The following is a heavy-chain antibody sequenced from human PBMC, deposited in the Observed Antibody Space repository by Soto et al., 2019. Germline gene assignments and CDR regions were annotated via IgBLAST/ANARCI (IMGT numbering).Heavy chain of an antibody. J-gene: IGHJ6*02. D-gene: IGHD3-22*01. CDR1: GGTFSNYG. CDR3: ARGGSDYEGSGYYQGHV. CDR2: IVPIFGA. Sequence: QVQLVQSGAEVKKPGSSVKVSCKSSGGTFSNYGFSWVRQAPGQGLECMGVIVPIFGAEHPQKFQGRVMITADESTNAVFMELRGLRSEDTAVYYCARGGSDYEGSGYYQGHVWSQATTVTVSS. V-gene: IGHV1-69*12.